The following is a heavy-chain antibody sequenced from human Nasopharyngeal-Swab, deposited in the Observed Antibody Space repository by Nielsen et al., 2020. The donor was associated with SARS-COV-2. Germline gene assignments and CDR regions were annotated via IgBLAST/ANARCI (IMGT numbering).Heavy chain of an antibody. Sequence: GSLRLSCTVSGGSISSYYWSWIRQPPGKGLEWIGYIYYSGSTNYNPSLKSRVTISVDTSKNQFPLKLSSVTAADTAVYYCAREGDAFDIWGQGTMVTVSS. J-gene: IGHJ3*02. CDR3: AREGDAFDI. CDR1: GGSISSYY. CDR2: IYYSGST. V-gene: IGHV4-59*13.